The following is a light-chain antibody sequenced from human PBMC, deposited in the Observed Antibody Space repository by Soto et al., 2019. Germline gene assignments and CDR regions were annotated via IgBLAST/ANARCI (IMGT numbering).Light chain of an antibody. V-gene: IGLV2-14*03. CDR3: SSYTGTPHVV. CDR2: DVS. CDR1: SSDVGGYND. J-gene: IGLJ2*01. Sequence: QSALTQPASVSGSPGQSITISCTGTSSDVGGYNDVSWYQQHPGKAPKLMIYDVSNRPSGVSNRFSGSKSGNTASLTISGLQAEDEADYYCSSYTGTPHVVFGGGTKVTVL.